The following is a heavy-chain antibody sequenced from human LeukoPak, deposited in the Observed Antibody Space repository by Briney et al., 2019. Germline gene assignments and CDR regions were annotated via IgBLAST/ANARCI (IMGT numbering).Heavy chain of an antibody. CDR2: ISSSSSYT. CDR1: GFTFSDYY. V-gene: IGHV3-11*06. Sequence: GGSLRLSCAASGFTFSDYYMSWIRQAPGKGLEWVSYISSSSSYTNYADSVKGRFTISRGNAKNSLYLQMNSLRAEDTAVYYCARAMVATGNYYGMDVWGQGTTVTVSS. CDR3: ARAMVATGNYYGMDV. J-gene: IGHJ6*02. D-gene: IGHD5-12*01.